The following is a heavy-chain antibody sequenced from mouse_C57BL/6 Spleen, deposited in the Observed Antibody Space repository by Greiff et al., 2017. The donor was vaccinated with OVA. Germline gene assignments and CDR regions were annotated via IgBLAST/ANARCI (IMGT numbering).Heavy chain of an antibody. V-gene: IGHV1-81*01. CDR1: GYTFTSYG. D-gene: IGHD1-1*01. J-gene: IGHJ3*01. Sequence: VQGVESGAELARPGASVKLSCKASGYTFTSYGISWVKQRTGQGLEWIGEIYPRSGNTYYNEKFKGKATLTADKSSSTAYMELRSLTSEDSAVYFCATSYGSRAWFAYWGQGTLVTVSA. CDR3: ATSYGSRAWFAY. CDR2: IYPRSGNT.